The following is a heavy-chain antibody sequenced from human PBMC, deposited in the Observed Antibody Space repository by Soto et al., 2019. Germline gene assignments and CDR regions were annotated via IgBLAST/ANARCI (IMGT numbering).Heavy chain of an antibody. CDR1: GGSLTNYY. J-gene: IGHJ4*02. D-gene: IGHD3-3*01. V-gene: IGHV4-4*07. Sequence: KPSETRSLTCTVSGGSLTNYYWSWIRQPAGKGLEWIGRVSTSGNVVSKASLRSRLTMSVDTSKNQFSLRLTSVTAADTAVYYCARDNNDFWSLYPLAFDYWGQGALVTVSS. CDR2: VSTSGNV. CDR3: ARDNNDFWSLYPLAFDY.